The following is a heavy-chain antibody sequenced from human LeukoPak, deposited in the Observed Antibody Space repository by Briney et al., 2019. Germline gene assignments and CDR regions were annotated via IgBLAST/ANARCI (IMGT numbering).Heavy chain of an antibody. Sequence: SETLSLTCTVSGGSISSYHWSWIRQPPGKGLEWIGYIYYSGSTNYNPSLKSRVTISVDTSKNQFSLKLSSVTAADTAVYYCARDSSGWNGSCDYWGQGTLVTVSS. V-gene: IGHV4-59*01. D-gene: IGHD6-19*01. J-gene: IGHJ4*02. CDR1: GGSISSYH. CDR2: IYYSGST. CDR3: ARDSSGWNGSCDY.